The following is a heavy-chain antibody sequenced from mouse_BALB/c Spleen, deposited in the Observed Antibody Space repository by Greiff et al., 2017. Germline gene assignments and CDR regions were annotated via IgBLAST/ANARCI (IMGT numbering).Heavy chain of an antibody. D-gene: IGHD1-1*01. CDR3: ARESYYGSRYFDY. V-gene: IGHV5-4*02. CDR2: ISDGGSYT. Sequence: EVQLVESGAGLVKPGGSLKLSCAASGFSFTDYYMYWVRQPPEKRLAWVATISDGGSYTYYPDSVKGRFTISRDNAKNNLYLQMSSLKSEDTAMYNCARESYYGSRYFDYWGQGTTLTVSS. CDR1: GFSFTDYY. J-gene: IGHJ2*01.